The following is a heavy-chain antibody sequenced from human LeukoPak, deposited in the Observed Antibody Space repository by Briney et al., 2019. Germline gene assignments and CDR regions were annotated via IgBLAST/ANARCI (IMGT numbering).Heavy chain of an antibody. CDR1: GGSISSYY. J-gene: IGHJ4*02. CDR3: ARTRYYYNSRSYGAPYYFDY. D-gene: IGHD3-10*01. Sequence: SETLSLTCTVSGGSISSYYWSWIRQPPGKGLEWVGYIYYSGSTNYNPSLKSRVTISVDTSKNQFSLKLSSVTAADTAVYYCARTRYYYNSRSYGAPYYFDYWGQGTLVTVSS. CDR2: IYYSGST. V-gene: IGHV4-59*08.